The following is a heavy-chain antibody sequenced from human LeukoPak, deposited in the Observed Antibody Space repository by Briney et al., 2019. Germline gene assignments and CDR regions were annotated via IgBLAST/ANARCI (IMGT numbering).Heavy chain of an antibody. Sequence: SETLSLTCTVSGGSISSYSWSWIRQPPGKRLEWIGYIYDSGSTKYNPSLKSRVTISLDTSKRQFSLKLTSVTATDTAVFYCARHYYGSRSSPMDVWGQGTTVTVSS. J-gene: IGHJ6*02. CDR2: IYDSGST. CDR3: ARHYYGSRSSPMDV. V-gene: IGHV4-59*08. D-gene: IGHD3-10*01. CDR1: GGSISSYS.